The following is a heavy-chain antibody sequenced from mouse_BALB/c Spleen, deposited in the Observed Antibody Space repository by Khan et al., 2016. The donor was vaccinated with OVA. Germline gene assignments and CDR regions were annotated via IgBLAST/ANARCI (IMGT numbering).Heavy chain of an antibody. Sequence: QVRLQQSGPELVKPGTLVKISCKASGYTFTSYDINWVKQRPGQGLEWIGRIYPGDGSTKYNEKLKGKVILTADKSSSTVYMQLSSLTSENSAVYFCARGGLRWVAMDYWGQGTSVTVSS. V-gene: IGHV1S56*01. J-gene: IGHJ4*01. CDR2: IYPGDGST. CDR1: GYTFTSYD. D-gene: IGHD2-4*01. CDR3: ARGGLRWVAMDY.